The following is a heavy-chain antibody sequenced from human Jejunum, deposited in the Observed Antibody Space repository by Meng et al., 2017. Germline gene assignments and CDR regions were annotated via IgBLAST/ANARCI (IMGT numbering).Heavy chain of an antibody. CDR1: GFIFSRYV. J-gene: IGHJ4*02. D-gene: IGHD6-19*01. CDR3: ARLSSFSSGWYNGLDS. CDR2: ISYDGSDK. V-gene: IGHV3-30*01. Sequence: GESLKISCAASGFIFSRYVMHWVRQAPGKGLEWVAIISYDGSDKYYADSVKGRFTISRDNSMNTLYLQMNSLRTEDTALYYCARLSSFSSGWYNGLDSWGQGTLVTVSS.